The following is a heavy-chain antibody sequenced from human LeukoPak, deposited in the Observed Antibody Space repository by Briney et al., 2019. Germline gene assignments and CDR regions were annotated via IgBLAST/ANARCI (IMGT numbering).Heavy chain of an antibody. J-gene: IGHJ4*02. CDR3: AKDFWSGYFPDY. CDR2: ISGSGGST. D-gene: IGHD3-3*01. Sequence: SGGSLRLSCAASGFTFSSHAMSWVRQAPGKGLEWVSAISGSGGSTYYADSVKGRFTISRDNSKNTLYLQMNSLRAEDTAVYYCAKDFWSGYFPDYWGRGTLVTVSS. V-gene: IGHV3-23*01. CDR1: GFTFSSHA.